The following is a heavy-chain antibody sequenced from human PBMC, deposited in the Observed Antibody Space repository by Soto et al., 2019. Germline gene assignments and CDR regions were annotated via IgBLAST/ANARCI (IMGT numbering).Heavy chain of an antibody. D-gene: IGHD6-25*01. CDR1: GFTFSSYA. CDR3: AKVGGRRYGMDV. Sequence: EVQLLESGGGLVQPGGSLRLSCAASGFTFSSYAMSWVRQAPGKGLEWVSAISGSGGSTYYAGSVKGRFTISRDNSKNTLYLQMNSLRAEDTAVYYCAKVGGRRYGMDVWGQGTTVTVSS. CDR2: ISGSGGST. V-gene: IGHV3-23*01. J-gene: IGHJ6*02.